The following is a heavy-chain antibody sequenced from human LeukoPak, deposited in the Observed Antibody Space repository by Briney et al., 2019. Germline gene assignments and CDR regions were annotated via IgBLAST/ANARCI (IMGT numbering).Heavy chain of an antibody. CDR1: GFTFSSYA. CDR2: MWFDGSNK. D-gene: IGHD2-2*02. Sequence: GGSLRLSCAASGFTFSSYAMHWVRQAPGKGLEWVAFMWFDGSNKYQTDSGKGRFTISRDNSKNSMYLQMGSLRAADTAVYYCARDRHSSRFYTSLYWGQGTLDSVSS. J-gene: IGHJ4*02. V-gene: IGHV3-33*01. CDR3: ARDRHSSRFYTSLY.